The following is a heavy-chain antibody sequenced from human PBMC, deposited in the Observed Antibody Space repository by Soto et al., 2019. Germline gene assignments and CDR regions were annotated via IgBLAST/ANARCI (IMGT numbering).Heavy chain of an antibody. CDR3: ARLLRHNYYGMDV. J-gene: IGHJ6*02. CDR1: GVSISSSSYY. D-gene: IGHD5-12*01. CDR2: IYYSGST. V-gene: IGHV4-39*01. Sequence: SETLSLTCTVSGVSISSSSYYWGWIRQPPGKGLEWIGSIYYSGSTYYNPSLKSRVTISVDTSKNQFSLKLSSVTAADTAVYYCARLLRHNYYGMDVWGQGTTVTSP.